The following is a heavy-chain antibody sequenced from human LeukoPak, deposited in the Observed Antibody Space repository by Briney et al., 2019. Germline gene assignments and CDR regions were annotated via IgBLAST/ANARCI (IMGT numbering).Heavy chain of an antibody. Sequence: PGGSLRLSCAASGFTFNNYWMSWVGQVPGKGLQWVANIKQDGSAKFYVDSVKGRFTISRDNTKNSLYLRMNSLRVEDTAVYYCARGDFSDYGDYVDAFDIWGQGTMVTVSS. CDR1: GFTFNNYW. CDR3: ARGDFSDYGDYVDAFDI. CDR2: IKQDGSAK. D-gene: IGHD4-17*01. J-gene: IGHJ3*02. V-gene: IGHV3-7*01.